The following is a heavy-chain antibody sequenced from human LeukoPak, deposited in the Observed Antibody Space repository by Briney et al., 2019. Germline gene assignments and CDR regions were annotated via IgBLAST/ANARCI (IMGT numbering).Heavy chain of an antibody. CDR2: IYYSGST. D-gene: IGHD1-20*01. V-gene: IGHV4-39*02. Sequence: SETLSLTCTVSGGSISSSSYYWGWIRQPPGKGLEWIGSIYYSGSTYYNPSLKSRVTISVDTSKNQFSLKLSSVTAADTAVYYCAREGDNWKFDYWGQGTLVTVSS. CDR3: AREGDNWKFDY. J-gene: IGHJ4*02. CDR1: GGSISSSSYY.